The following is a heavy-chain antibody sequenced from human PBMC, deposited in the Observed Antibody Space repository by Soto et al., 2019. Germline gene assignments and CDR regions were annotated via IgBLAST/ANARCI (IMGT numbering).Heavy chain of an antibody. Sequence: QVHLVESGGGVVQPGRSPRLSCVASGFTFSNYGMPWVRQAPGKGLEWVAVISDDGSNKYYADSVKGRFTISRDNSKNTLYLQMTSLRTEDTVLYYCAKLDEGGLQYAYYAMDVWGQGTTVTVSS. CDR1: GFTFSNYG. CDR3: AKLDEGGLQYAYYAMDV. J-gene: IGHJ6*02. D-gene: IGHD2-15*01. CDR2: ISDDGSNK. V-gene: IGHV3-30*18.